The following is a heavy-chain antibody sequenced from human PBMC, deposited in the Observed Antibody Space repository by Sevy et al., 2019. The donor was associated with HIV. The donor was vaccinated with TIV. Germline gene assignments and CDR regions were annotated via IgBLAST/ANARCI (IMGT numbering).Heavy chain of an antibody. J-gene: IGHJ6*02. Sequence: SETLSLTCTVSGGSISSSSYYWGWIRQPPGKGLEWIGSIYYSGSTYYNPSLKSRVTISVDTSKNQFSLKLSSVTAADTAVYYCARPVGLGGDFYAPRQDNYYYGMDVWGQGTTVTVSS. CDR3: ARPVGLGGDFYAPRQDNYYYGMDV. CDR1: GGSISSSSYY. V-gene: IGHV4-39*01. CDR2: IYYSGST. D-gene: IGHD4-17*01.